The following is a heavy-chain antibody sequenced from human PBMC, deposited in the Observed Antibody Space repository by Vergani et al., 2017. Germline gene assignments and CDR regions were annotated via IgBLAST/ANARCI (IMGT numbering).Heavy chain of an antibody. CDR1: GFTFSDYY. CDR3: TRYMYYYNTSGYYSFDS. Sequence: VQLVESGGGLVKPGGSLRLSCAASGFTFSDYYMSWIRQAPGKGLEWVSGITWNGGSTGYADSVKGRFTISRDNAKNSLYLQLNSLRAEDTALYHCTRYMYYYNTSGYYSFDSWGQGTLVTVSS. CDR2: ITWNGGST. J-gene: IGHJ4*02. V-gene: IGHV3-20*01. D-gene: IGHD3-22*01.